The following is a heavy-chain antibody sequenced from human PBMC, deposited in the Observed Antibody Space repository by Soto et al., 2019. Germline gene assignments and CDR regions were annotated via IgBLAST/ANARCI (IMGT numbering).Heavy chain of an antibody. CDR3: AAVVAATGPYYFDY. D-gene: IGHD2-15*01. CDR1: GFTFTSSA. Sequence: ASVKVSCKASGFTFTSSAMQWVRQARGQRLEWIGWIVVGSGNTNYAQKFQERVTITRDMSTSTAYMELSSLRSEDTAVYYCAAVVAATGPYYFDYWGQGTLVTVSS. J-gene: IGHJ4*02. CDR2: IVVGSGNT. V-gene: IGHV1-58*02.